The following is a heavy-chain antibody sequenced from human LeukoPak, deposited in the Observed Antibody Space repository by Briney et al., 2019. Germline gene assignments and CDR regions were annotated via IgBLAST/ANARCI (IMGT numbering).Heavy chain of an antibody. CDR2: IRYDGSNK. D-gene: IGHD3-22*01. CDR1: GFTLSHYG. CDR3: AKIDGYYYDSRDLDV. J-gene: IGHJ6*04. Sequence: GGSLRLSCAASGFTLSHYGMHWVRQAPGKGLEWVAFIRYDGSNKYCADSVKGRFTISRDNSKNTLYLQMNSLRPEDTAAYYCAKIDGYYYDSRDLDVWGKGTTVTISS. V-gene: IGHV3-30*02.